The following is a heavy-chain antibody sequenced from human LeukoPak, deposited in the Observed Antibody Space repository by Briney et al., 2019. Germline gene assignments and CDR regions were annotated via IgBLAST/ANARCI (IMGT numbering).Heavy chain of an antibody. CDR2: IKRDGSEK. D-gene: IGHD3-10*01. CDR3: ARDGSYGSGSPDY. CDR1: GFTFRSYW. J-gene: IGHJ4*02. Sequence: GGSLRLSCAASGFTFRSYWLTWVRQAPGKGLDWVAHIKRDGSEKYNGDPVKGRFTISNNNAKHSVYLQMNSMRADDTAIYYCARDGSYGSGSPDYWGQGTLVTVS. V-gene: IGHV3-7*01.